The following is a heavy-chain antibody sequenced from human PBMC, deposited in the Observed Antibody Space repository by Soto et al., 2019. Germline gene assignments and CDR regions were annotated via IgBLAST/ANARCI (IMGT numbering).Heavy chain of an antibody. J-gene: IGHJ6*03. D-gene: IGHD3-10*01. CDR1: GGSFSGYY. CDR2: INHSGST. V-gene: IGHV4-34*01. Sequence: QVQLQQWGAGLLKPSETLSLTCAVYGGSFSGYYWSWIRQPPGKGLEWIGEINHSGSTNYNPSLTSRVTLSVDTSKNPVSLKLRSVTAADTAVYYCARDRSRGHYYYYYMDVWGKGTTVTVSS. CDR3: ARDRSRGHYYYYYMDV.